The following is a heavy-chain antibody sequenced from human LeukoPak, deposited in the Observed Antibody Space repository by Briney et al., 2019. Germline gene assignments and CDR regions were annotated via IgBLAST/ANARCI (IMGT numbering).Heavy chain of an antibody. J-gene: IGHJ4*02. D-gene: IGHD3-22*01. CDR1: GFTFSDYY. Sequence: PGGSLRLSCAASGFTFSDYYMSWIRQAPGKGLEWVSYISSSGSTIYYADSVKGRFTISRDNSKNTLYLQMNSLRAEDTAVYYCARSITNYQKIFRDYDSSGYYYDYWGQGTLVTVSS. V-gene: IGHV3-11*04. CDR2: ISSSGSTI. CDR3: ARSITNYQKIFRDYDSSGYYYDY.